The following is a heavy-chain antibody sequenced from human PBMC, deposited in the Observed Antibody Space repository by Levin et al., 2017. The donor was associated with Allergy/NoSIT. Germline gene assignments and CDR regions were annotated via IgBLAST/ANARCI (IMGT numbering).Heavy chain of an antibody. Sequence: GESLKISCAASGFSFANHAMTWVRHAPGKGLEWVSTIRPNSERTYFADSVKGRFTVSRDDSVNMMSLQMSSLRADDAAVYYCAGEQGARGWYTVDFWGQGALVTVSS. CDR2: IRPNSERT. CDR3: AGEQGARGWYTVDF. D-gene: IGHD6-19*01. CDR1: GFSFANHA. V-gene: IGHV3-23*01. J-gene: IGHJ4*02.